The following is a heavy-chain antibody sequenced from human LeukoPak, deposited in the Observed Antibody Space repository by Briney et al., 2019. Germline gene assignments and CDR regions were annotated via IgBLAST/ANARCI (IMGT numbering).Heavy chain of an antibody. CDR2: INPSGGST. V-gene: IGHV1-46*01. D-gene: IGHD6-19*01. CDR1: GYTFTSYY. Sequence: ASVTVSCKASGYTFTSYYMHWVRQAPGQGLEWMGIINPSGGSTSYAQKFQGRVTMTRDTSTSTVYMELSSLRSEDTAVYYCARDLGQWQWLVLGGMDVWGQGTTVTVSS. CDR3: ARDLGQWQWLVLGGMDV. J-gene: IGHJ6*02.